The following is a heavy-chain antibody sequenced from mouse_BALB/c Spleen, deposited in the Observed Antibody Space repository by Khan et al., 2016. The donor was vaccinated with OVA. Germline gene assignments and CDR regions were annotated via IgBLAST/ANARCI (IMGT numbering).Heavy chain of an antibody. J-gene: IGHJ3*01. CDR2: IWAGGST. CDR1: GFSLANYG. V-gene: IGHV2-9*02. CDR3: ARAFYNGAWFAY. Sequence: QVQLKESGPGLVAPSQTLSITCTVSGFSLANYGVHWVRQPPGKGREWLGVIWAGGSTNHNSALMSRRSISTEDSKSQVFLKMNSLQTDDTAMYYCARAFYNGAWFAYWGQGTLVTVSA. D-gene: IGHD1-3*01.